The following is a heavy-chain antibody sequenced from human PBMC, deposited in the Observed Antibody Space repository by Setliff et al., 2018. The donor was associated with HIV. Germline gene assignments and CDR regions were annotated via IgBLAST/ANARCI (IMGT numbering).Heavy chain of an antibody. CDR1: GYTFTSYY. V-gene: IGHV1-69*13. CDR3: ARGLIAAATWDVDY. D-gene: IGHD6-13*01. Sequence: SVKVSCKASGYTFTSYYMHWVRQAPGQGLEWMGGIIPIFGTANYAQKFQGRVTITADESTSTAYMELSSLRSEDTAVYYCARGLIAAATWDVDYWGQGTLVTVSS. CDR2: IIPIFGTA. J-gene: IGHJ4*02.